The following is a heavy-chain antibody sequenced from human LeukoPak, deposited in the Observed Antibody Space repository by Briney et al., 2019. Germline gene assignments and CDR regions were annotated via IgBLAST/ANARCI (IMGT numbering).Heavy chain of an antibody. CDR1: GGSISSYY. J-gene: IGHJ5*02. D-gene: IGHD3-3*01. CDR2: IYYSGST. Sequence: SETLSLTCTVSGGSISSYYWSWIRQPPGKGLEWIGYIYYSGSTNYNPSLKSRVTISVDTSKNQFSLKLSSVTAADTAVYYCARAPPDYDFSNWFDPWGQGTLVTVSS. CDR3: ARAPPDYDFSNWFDP. V-gene: IGHV4-59*01.